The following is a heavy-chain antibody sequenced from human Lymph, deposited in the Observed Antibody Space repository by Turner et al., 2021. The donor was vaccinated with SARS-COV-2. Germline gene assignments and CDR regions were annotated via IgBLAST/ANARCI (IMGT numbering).Heavy chain of an antibody. V-gene: IGHV3-21*02. CDR2: ISGSSSYI. D-gene: IGHD6-19*01. J-gene: IGHJ4*02. CDR3: ARGGRPPWQWLGLWNFDY. Sequence: EVQLVESGGGLVKPGGPLNLSFAASGLPFSSYSMNWVRQAPGKGLEWVSFISGSSSYIYYADSVKGRFTISRDNAKNSLYLQMNSLRAEDTAVYYCARGGRPPWQWLGLWNFDYWGQGTLVTVSS. CDR1: GLPFSSYS.